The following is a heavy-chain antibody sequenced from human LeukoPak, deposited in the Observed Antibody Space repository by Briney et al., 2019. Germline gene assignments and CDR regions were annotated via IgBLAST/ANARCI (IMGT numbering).Heavy chain of an antibody. CDR2: ISAYNGNT. Sequence: ASVKVSCKASGYTFTSYGISWVRQAPGQGLEWMGWISAYNGNTNYAQKLQGRVTMTTDTSTSTAYMELRSLRSDDTAVYYCARVDDAVAAAGIPFDYWGQGTLVTVSS. J-gene: IGHJ4*02. V-gene: IGHV1-18*01. CDR3: ARVDDAVAAAGIPFDY. D-gene: IGHD6-13*01. CDR1: GYTFTSYG.